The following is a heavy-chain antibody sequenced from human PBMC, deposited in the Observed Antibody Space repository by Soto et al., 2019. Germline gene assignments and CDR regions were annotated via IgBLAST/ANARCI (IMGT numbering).Heavy chain of an antibody. J-gene: IGHJ2*01. CDR3: ARDSWPPVIRYFDL. CDR1: GFTFSSYW. CDR2: IKQDGSEK. V-gene: IGHV3-7*03. Sequence: GGSLRLSCAASGFTFSSYWMSWVRQAPGRGLEWVANIKQDGSEKYYVDSVKGRFTISRDNAKNSLYLQMNSLRAEDTAVYYCARDSWPPVIRYFDLWGRGTLVTVS.